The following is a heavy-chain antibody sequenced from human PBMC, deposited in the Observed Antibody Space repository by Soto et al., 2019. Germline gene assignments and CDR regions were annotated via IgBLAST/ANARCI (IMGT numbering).Heavy chain of an antibody. D-gene: IGHD3-22*01. V-gene: IGHV3-21*06. CDR3: ARDPPLSMIVVVGVDDF. Sequence: XGSLRLSCTVLGFTLTNENMNGVRQAAGKGLEWVSSISSRSTFINYADSVKGRFTISRDNDKGLVYLQMNSLRAEDTAVYYCARDPPLSMIVVVGVDDFWGQGTLVTVSS. CDR2: ISSRSTFI. CDR1: GFTLTNEN. J-gene: IGHJ4*02.